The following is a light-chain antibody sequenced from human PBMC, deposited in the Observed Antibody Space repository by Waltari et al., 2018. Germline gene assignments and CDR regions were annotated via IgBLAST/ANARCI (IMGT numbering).Light chain of an antibody. CDR3: QQYNYYPVT. V-gene: IGKV1-5*03. CDR2: KAS. Sequence: DIQVTQSPSTRSASLGDRVTIACRASQSIDTWLAWYQQKPGKAPKLLIYKASHLESGVPVRFSGSGSGTEFTLTINSLQPDDFATYYCQQYNYYPVTYGQGTKLEI. J-gene: IGKJ2*01. CDR1: QSIDTW.